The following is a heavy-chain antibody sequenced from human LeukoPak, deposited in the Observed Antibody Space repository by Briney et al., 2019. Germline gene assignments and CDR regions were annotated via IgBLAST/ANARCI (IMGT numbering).Heavy chain of an antibody. CDR3: ARDQRGWPWSLAY. V-gene: IGHV3-23*01. Sequence: GGSLTLSCAASGCTFSSYAMSGLRQAPGKGLEGVAAINGSGGSTYYADSVKGRFTISRDNSKNTLYLQMNSLRAEDTAVYYCARDQRGWPWSLAYWGQGTLVTVSS. CDR1: GCTFSSYA. D-gene: IGHD1-26*01. J-gene: IGHJ4*02. CDR2: INGSGGST.